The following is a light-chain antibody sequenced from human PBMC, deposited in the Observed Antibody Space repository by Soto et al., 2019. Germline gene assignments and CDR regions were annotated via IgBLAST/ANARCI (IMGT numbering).Light chain of an antibody. CDR3: SSYTSSNTLV. CDR1: SSDVGGYNY. J-gene: IGLJ1*01. CDR2: EVS. V-gene: IGLV2-14*01. Sequence: QSVLTQPASVSGSPGQSITISCTGTSSDVGGYNYVSWYQQHPGKAPKLMIYEVSNRPSGVSNRFSGSKSGNTASLTISGLQAEDEAVYYCSSYTSSNTLVFGTGNKLTVL.